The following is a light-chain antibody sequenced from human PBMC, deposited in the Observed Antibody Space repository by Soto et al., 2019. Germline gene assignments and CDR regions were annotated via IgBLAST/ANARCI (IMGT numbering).Light chain of an antibody. Sequence: EIVLTQSPGTLSLSPGERATLSCRASQSVSSSYLAWYQQKPGQAPRLIIYGASSRATGIPDRFSGSGSGTDFTLTISRLEPEDFAVYYCQQYGSSRFTFGGGTKVEIK. CDR3: QQYGSSRFT. J-gene: IGKJ4*01. CDR1: QSVSSSY. V-gene: IGKV3-20*01. CDR2: GAS.